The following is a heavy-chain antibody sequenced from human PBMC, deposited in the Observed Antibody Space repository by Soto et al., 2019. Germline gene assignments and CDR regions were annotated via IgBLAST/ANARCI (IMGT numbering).Heavy chain of an antibody. CDR1: GDSVSSNNAA. CDR3: ARQTKNYGMDV. Sequence: SETLSLTCAISGDSVSSNNAAWNWISQSPSRGLEWLGRTYYRSKWSNDYAVSVKSRITINPDTSKNQFSMQLNSVTPEDTAVYYCARQTKNYGMDVWGPGTPVTFCS. CDR2: TYYRSKWSN. J-gene: IGHJ6*01. V-gene: IGHV6-1*01.